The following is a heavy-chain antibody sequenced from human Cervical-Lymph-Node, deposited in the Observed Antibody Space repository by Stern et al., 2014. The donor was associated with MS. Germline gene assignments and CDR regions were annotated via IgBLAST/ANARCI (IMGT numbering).Heavy chain of an antibody. V-gene: IGHV4-59*01. CDR2: IYHNGNT. CDR3: TRDGRSSLSEYFQT. J-gene: IGHJ1*01. Sequence: QVQLVESGPGLVKPSETLSLTCTVSGGSIGRYYWSWVRQPPGKSLEWIGYIYHNGNTNYNPSLKSRVSMSVDTSKSQFSLNLTSVTAADTAVYYCTRDGRSSLSEYFQTWGQGSLVTVSS. CDR1: GGSIGRYY. D-gene: IGHD6-6*01.